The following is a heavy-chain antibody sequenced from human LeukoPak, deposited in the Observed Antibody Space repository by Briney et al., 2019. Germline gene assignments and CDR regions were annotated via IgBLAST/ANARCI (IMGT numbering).Heavy chain of an antibody. CDR3: ARRHVEYSSSSDPYYFDY. CDR1: GYSISSGYY. D-gene: IGHD6-6*01. CDR2: IYYSGST. Sequence: SETLSLTCSVSGYSISSGYYWGWIRQPPGKGLEWIGSIYYSGSTYYNPSLKSRVTISVDTSKNQFSLKVSSVTAADTAVYYCARRHVEYSSSSDPYYFDYWGQGTLVTVSS. J-gene: IGHJ4*02. V-gene: IGHV4-38-2*02.